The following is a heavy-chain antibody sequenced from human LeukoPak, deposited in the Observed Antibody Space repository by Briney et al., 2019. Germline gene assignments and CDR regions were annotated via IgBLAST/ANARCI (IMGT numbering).Heavy chain of an antibody. D-gene: IGHD3-22*01. J-gene: IGHJ1*01. V-gene: IGHV1-69*13. CDR1: GGTFSSYA. CDR2: IIPIFGTA. Sequence: SVKVSCKASGGTFSSYAISWVRQAPGQGLEWMGGIIPIFGTANYAQKFQGRVTTTADESTSTAYMELSSLRSEDTAVYYCASPPITQVVTQYFQHWGQGTLVTVSS. CDR3: ASPPITQVVTQYFQH.